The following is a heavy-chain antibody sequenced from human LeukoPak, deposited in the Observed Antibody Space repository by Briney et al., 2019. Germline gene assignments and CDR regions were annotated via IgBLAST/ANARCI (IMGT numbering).Heavy chain of an antibody. CDR1: GGTFSNYA. V-gene: IGHV1-3*03. D-gene: IGHD6-19*01. J-gene: IGHJ4*02. CDR2: ITTGRGET. CDR3: ARGGKQWRGGNYFDS. Sequence: GASVKVSCKASGGTFSNYAISWVRQAPGQGLEWMGWITTGRGETRYSQEFQRRITFTRDTSASTVYMDLSDLRSEDTAVYYCARGGKQWRGGNYFDSWGQGTLVAVSS.